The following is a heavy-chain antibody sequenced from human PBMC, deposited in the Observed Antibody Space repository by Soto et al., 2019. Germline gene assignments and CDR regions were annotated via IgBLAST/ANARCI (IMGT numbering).Heavy chain of an antibody. CDR2: IIPLFGTT. V-gene: IGHV1-69*06. D-gene: IGHD3-3*01. CDR3: ARGDTIFESTERYYHYGLDV. Sequence: QVKLVQSRAEVKKPGSSVRVSCKASEGTFNSYVVSWVRQAPGQGLQWMGGIIPLFGTTNYAHQLEGRVTITADTSTTTADMELSGLRPADTAVYYCARGDTIFESTERYYHYGLDVWGQGTTVIVSS. CDR1: EGTFNSYV. J-gene: IGHJ6*02.